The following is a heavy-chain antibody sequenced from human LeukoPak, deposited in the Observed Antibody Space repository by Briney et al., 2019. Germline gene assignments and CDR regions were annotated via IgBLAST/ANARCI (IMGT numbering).Heavy chain of an antibody. J-gene: IGHJ4*02. CDR3: ARDLGSSGWYADY. CDR2: IWYDGSNK. D-gene: IGHD6-19*01. CDR1: GSTFSSYS. V-gene: IGHV3-33*01. Sequence: GGSLRLSCAASGSTFSSYSMHWVRQAPGKGLEWVAVIWYDGSNKYYADSVKGRFTISRDNSKNTLYLQMNSLRAEDTAVYYCARDLGSSGWYADYWGQGTLVTVSS.